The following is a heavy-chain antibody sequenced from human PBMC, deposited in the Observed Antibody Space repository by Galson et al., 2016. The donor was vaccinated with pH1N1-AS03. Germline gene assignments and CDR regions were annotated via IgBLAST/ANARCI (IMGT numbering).Heavy chain of an antibody. D-gene: IGHD4/OR15-4a*01. CDR2: ISGNGVST. CDR1: GFTFSSYA. Sequence: SLRLSCAAAGFTFSSYAMFWVRQAPGKGLEYVSAISGNGVSTYYANSVKGKFTISRDNSKNTPYLQMGSLRPEDMAVYYCARGPVSYANYWFPPPDYWGQGALVTVSS. J-gene: IGHJ4*02. V-gene: IGHV3-64*01. CDR3: ARGPVSYANYWFPPPDY.